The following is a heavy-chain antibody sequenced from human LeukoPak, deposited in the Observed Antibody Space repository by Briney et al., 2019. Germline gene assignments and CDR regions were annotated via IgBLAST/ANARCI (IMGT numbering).Heavy chain of an antibody. Sequence: SSVKVSCKASGYTFTSYYMHWVRQAPGQGLEWMGIINPSGGSTSYAQKFQGRVTMTRDMSTSTVYMELSSLRSEDTAVYYCARTSREGPTPFDYWGQGTLVTVSS. J-gene: IGHJ4*02. CDR3: ARTSREGPTPFDY. CDR1: GYTFTSYY. CDR2: INPSGGST. V-gene: IGHV1-46*01. D-gene: IGHD1-26*01.